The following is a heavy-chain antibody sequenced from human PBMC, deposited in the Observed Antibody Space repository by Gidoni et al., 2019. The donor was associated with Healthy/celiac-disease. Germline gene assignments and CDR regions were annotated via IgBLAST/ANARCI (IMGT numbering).Heavy chain of an antibody. CDR1: GCFFSSGGYY. CDR2: INCSGDT. D-gene: IGHD3-9*01. V-gene: IGHV4-31*01. Sequence: QAQLQESGPGLVKPSQTLSLTFTVSGCFFSSGGYYWSWLRQHPGKGLEWIGYINCSGDTYYNPSRKGLVTIAVDTSKDQFYLKMSSVTAADTAVYYCERAHHIWAGPRFDPWGQGTLVTVSS. J-gene: IGHJ5*02. CDR3: ERAHHIWAGPRFDP.